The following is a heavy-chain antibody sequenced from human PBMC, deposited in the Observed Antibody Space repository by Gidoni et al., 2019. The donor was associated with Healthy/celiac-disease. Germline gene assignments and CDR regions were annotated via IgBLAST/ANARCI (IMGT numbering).Heavy chain of an antibody. CDR1: GGSISSYY. J-gene: IGHJ5*02. CDR3: ARDGGDYDFWSGYSVNWFDP. V-gene: IGHV4-59*01. CDR2: IYYSGST. Sequence: QVQLQESGPGLVKPSETLSLTCTVSGGSISSYYWSWIRQPPGKGLEWIGYIYYSGSTNYNPSLKSQVTISVDTSKNQFSLKLSSVTAADTAVYYCARDGGDYDFWSGYSVNWFDPWGQGTLVTVSS. D-gene: IGHD3-3*01.